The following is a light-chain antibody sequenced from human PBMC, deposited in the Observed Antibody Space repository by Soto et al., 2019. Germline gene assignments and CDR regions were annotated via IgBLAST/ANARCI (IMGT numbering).Light chain of an antibody. CDR1: QSVSGN. Sequence: EIVMTQSPATLSVSPGERAALSCRASQSVSGNFSWYQQTPGQAPSLLIYGASPRATGIPARFSGSGFGTEFTLTISSLKSEDFAVYYCQQYNSRPPAFGQGTRLEIK. CDR2: GAS. CDR3: QQYNSRPPA. V-gene: IGKV3-15*01. J-gene: IGKJ5*01.